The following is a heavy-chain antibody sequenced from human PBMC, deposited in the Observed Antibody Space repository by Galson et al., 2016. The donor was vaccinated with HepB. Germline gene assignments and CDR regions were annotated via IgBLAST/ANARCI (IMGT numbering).Heavy chain of an antibody. D-gene: IGHD2-2*01. CDR1: GFTFSDYY. J-gene: IGHJ4*02. V-gene: IGHV3-11*05. CDR2: ISSSSSYT. CDR3: AKDLDIVVVPSAIDY. Sequence: SLRLSCAASGFTFSDYYMSWIRQAPGKGLEWVSYISSSSSYTNYAESVKGRFTISRDNSKNTVYLQMNSLRVEDTAVYYCAKDLDIVVVPSAIDYWGQGTLVTVSS.